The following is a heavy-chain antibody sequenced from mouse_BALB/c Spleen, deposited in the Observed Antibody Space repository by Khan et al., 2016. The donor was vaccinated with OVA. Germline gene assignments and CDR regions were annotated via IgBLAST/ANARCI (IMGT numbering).Heavy chain of an antibody. V-gene: IGHV1S41*01. CDR2: IAPGSGST. J-gene: IGHJ4*01. D-gene: IGHD1-1*01. CDR1: GYTFTSYW. Sequence: DLVKPGASVKLSCKASGYTFTSYWINWIKQRPGQGLEWIGRIAPGSGSTSYNEMFKDKTTLTVDTSSSTAYIQLISLSSEDSAVSFCASANYYGSALYAMDYWGQGASVTVSS. CDR3: ASANYYGSALYAMDY.